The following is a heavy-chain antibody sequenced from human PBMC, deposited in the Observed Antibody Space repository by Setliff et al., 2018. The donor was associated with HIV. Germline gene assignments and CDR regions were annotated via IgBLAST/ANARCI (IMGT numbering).Heavy chain of an antibody. V-gene: IGHV3-23*01. CDR2: IYGSSGST. J-gene: IGHJ4*02. D-gene: IGHD3-22*01. CDR3: AKASRGEYYDNSGFFVTYFDY. Sequence: GGSLRLSCAASGFTFSNYAMSWVRQAPGKGLEWVSAIYGSSGSTNYADSVKGRFTISRDNSGDTLYLHINSLRAEDTAVYYCAKASRGEYYDNSGFFVTYFDYWGQGKLVTVSS. CDR1: GFTFSNYA.